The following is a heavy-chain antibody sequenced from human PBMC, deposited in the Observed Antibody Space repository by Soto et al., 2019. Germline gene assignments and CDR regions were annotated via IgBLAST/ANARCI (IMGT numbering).Heavy chain of an antibody. CDR1: GYTFTSYG. CDR3: ARDSPPVVY. CDR2: ISAYTGNT. Sequence: QVQLVQSGAEVKKPGASVKVSCKASGYTFTSYGLSWVRQAPGQGLEWMGWISAYTGNTNDAQKLHGRVTMTTDTSTSTAYMQLRSPTSADPAVYSCARDSPPVVYWGQGTLVTVSS. J-gene: IGHJ4*02. V-gene: IGHV1-18*01.